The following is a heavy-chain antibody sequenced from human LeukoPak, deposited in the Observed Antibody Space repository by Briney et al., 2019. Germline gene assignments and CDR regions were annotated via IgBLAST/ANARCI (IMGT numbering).Heavy chain of an antibody. CDR1: AYTFTAYY. V-gene: IGHV1-2*02. CDR3: ARDRSTGASAGTLYWFDP. Sequence: GASVKVSCKASAYTFTAYYIHWVRQAPGQGLGWMGWINPNSGATNYAQKFQGRVTMTRDTSISTAYMELSRLKSDDTAVYYCARDRSTGASAGTLYWFDPWGQGTLVTVSS. D-gene: IGHD6-13*01. J-gene: IGHJ5*02. CDR2: INPNSGAT.